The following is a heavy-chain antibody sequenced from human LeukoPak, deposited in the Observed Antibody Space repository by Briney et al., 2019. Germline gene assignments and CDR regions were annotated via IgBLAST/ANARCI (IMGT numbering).Heavy chain of an antibody. CDR3: ARHSVKSHCTDTTCYRNYFGLDV. CDR1: GGSISSYY. J-gene: IGHJ6*02. Sequence: PSETLSLTCTVSGGSISSYYWSWIRQPPGKGLEWIGYIYYSGSTNYNPSLKSRVTISVDTSKNQFSLKLSSVTAADTAVYYCARHSVKSHCTDTTCYRNYFGLDVWGQGTTVTVSS. D-gene: IGHD2-2*01. CDR2: IYYSGST. V-gene: IGHV4-59*01.